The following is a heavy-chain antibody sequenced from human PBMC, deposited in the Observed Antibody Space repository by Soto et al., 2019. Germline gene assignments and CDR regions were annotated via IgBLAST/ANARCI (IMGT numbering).Heavy chain of an antibody. Sequence: QVQLVQSGAEVKKPGASVKVSCKASAYTFTSYGITWVRQAPGQGLEWLGWISANNGNTNYAQKVQGRVTMTTDTSTSTDYMELRSLRSDDTGVYYCARDRPTTVTKYNYYGLDVWGQGTTVTGSS. CDR2: ISANNGNT. J-gene: IGHJ6*02. CDR1: AYTFTSYG. CDR3: ARDRPTTVTKYNYYGLDV. D-gene: IGHD4-17*01. V-gene: IGHV1-18*04.